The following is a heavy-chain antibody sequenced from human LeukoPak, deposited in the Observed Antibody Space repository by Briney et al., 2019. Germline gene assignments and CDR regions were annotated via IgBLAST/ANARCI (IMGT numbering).Heavy chain of an antibody. V-gene: IGHV4-39*07. CDR3: ASESDYYDSSGFDY. CDR2: IYYSGST. D-gene: IGHD3-22*01. CDR1: GGSISSSSYY. Sequence: SETLSLTCTVSGGSISSSSYYWGWIRQPPGKGLEWIGSIYYSGSTYYNPSLKSRVTISVDTSKNQFSLKLSSVTAADTAVYYCASESDYYDSSGFDYWGHGTLVTVSS. J-gene: IGHJ4*01.